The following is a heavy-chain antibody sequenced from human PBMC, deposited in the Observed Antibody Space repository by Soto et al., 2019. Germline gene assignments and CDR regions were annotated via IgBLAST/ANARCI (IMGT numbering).Heavy chain of an antibody. D-gene: IGHD3-22*01. CDR2: VSGSGGTT. CDR1: GFTFSSYA. V-gene: IGHV3-23*01. Sequence: EVQLLESGGGLVQPGGSLRLSCAASGFTFSSYAMSWVRQAPGKGLEWVSAVSGSGGTTYYADSVKGRFAISRDNSKNTLYLHMNSLRAEDTAIYYSAKPVVITTSYYGMDVWGQGTTVTVSS. CDR3: AKPVVITTSYYGMDV. J-gene: IGHJ6*02.